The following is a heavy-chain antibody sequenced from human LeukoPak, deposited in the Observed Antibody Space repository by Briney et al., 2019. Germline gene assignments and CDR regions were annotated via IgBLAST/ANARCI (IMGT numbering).Heavy chain of an antibody. D-gene: IGHD3-16*01. J-gene: IGHJ4*02. Sequence: ASVKVSCKASGYTFTSYGLSWVRQAPGQELEWMGWISSYNGKTNYAQKFQGRLTMTTDTSTSTAYMELRSLTSDDTAVYYCARDITVVSLASIGFDYWSQGTVVTVSS. CDR1: GYTFTSYG. V-gene: IGHV1-18*01. CDR3: ARDITVVSLASIGFDY. CDR2: ISSYNGKT.